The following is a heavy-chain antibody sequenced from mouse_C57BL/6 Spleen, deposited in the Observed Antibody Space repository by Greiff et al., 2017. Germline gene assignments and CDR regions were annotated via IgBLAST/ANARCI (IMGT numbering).Heavy chain of an antibody. CDR1: GYTFTSYW. CDR2: IDPSDSYT. D-gene: IGHD1-1*01. CDR3: ARYTTGYFDY. J-gene: IGHJ2*01. Sequence: VQLQQPGAELVMPGASVKLSCKASGYTFTSYWMHWVKQRPGQGLEWIGEIDPSDSYTNYNQKFKGKSTLTVDKSSSTAYMQLSSLTSEDSAVYYCARYTTGYFDYWGQGTTLTVSS. V-gene: IGHV1-69*01.